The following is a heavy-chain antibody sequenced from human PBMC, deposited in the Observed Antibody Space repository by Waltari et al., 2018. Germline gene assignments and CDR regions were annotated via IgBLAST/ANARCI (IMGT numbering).Heavy chain of an antibody. V-gene: IGHV4-38-2*01. D-gene: IGHD2-8*01. CDR1: GYSISDGYF. CDR2: TFHTGNT. CDR3: ARSGRYTNDNRGFDF. Sequence: QVQLHESGPGVVKPSETLSLTCDVSGYSISDGYFWGWVRQAPGKGLEWIAMTFHTGNTYSITAFDTRVSISLDRSKNQFSLNVGPVTAADTALYYCARSGRYTNDNRGFDFWGQGALVTVSS. J-gene: IGHJ4*02.